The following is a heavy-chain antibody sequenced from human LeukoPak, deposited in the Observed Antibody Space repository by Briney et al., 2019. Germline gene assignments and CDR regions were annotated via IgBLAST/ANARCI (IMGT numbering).Heavy chain of an antibody. D-gene: IGHD3-22*01. Sequence: PGGSLRLSCAASGFTFSSYGMHWVRQAPRKGLEGVAFIRYDGSNKYYADSVKGRFTISRDNSKNTLYLQMNSLKAEDTAVYYCAKAYYYDSSVDYWGQGTLVTVSS. CDR1: GFTFSSYG. CDR3: AKAYYYDSSVDY. V-gene: IGHV3-30*02. J-gene: IGHJ4*02. CDR2: IRYDGSNK.